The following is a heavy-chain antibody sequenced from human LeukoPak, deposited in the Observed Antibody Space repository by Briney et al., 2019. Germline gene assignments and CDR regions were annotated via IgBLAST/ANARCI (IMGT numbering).Heavy chain of an antibody. V-gene: IGHV4-34*01. D-gene: IGHD3-22*01. J-gene: IGHJ4*02. Sequence: SETLSLTCAVYGGSFSGYYWSWIRQPPGKGLEWIGEINHSGSTNYNPSLKSRVTISVDTSKNQFSLKLSSVTAADTAVYYCARLPRPFSGSDYWGQGTLVTVPS. CDR2: INHSGST. CDR3: ARLPRPFSGSDY. CDR1: GGSFSGYY.